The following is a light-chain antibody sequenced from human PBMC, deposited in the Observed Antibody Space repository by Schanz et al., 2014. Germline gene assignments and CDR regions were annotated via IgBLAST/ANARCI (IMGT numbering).Light chain of an antibody. CDR3: TSYTTDSIPV. J-gene: IGLJ3*02. Sequence: QSALTQPASVSGSPGQSITISCTGTNNDVGGYNDVSWYQQHPGKAPKLMIFDVSDRPTGVSNRFSGSKSGNTASLTISGLQTEDEADYYCTSYTTDSIPVFGGGTKLTVL. V-gene: IGLV2-14*01. CDR2: DVS. CDR1: NNDVGGYND.